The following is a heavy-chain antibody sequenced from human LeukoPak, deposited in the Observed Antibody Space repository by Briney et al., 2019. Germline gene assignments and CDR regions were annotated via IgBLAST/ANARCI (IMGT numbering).Heavy chain of an antibody. V-gene: IGHV1-18*01. J-gene: IGHJ5*02. Sequence: ASVKVSCKASGYTFTSYGISWVRQAPGQGLEWMGWISAYNGNTNYAQKLQGRVTMTTDTSTSTAYMELRSLRSDDTAVYYCARDLGCTNGVCYSWFDPWGQGTLVTVSS. CDR1: GYTFTSYG. CDR3: ARDLGCTNGVCYSWFDP. D-gene: IGHD2-8*01. CDR2: ISAYNGNT.